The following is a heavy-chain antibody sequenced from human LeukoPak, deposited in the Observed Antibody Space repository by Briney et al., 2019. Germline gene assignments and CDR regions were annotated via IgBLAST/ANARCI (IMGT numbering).Heavy chain of an antibody. Sequence: PGGSLRLSCAASGFTFAGYWISWVRQAPGKGLEWVANIKQDASEEYYVDSVKGRFTISRDNAKSSLYLQMNSLRAEDTAVYYCVRDRGGASVDYWGQGTLVTVSS. J-gene: IGHJ4*02. V-gene: IGHV3-7*01. CDR2: IKQDASEE. CDR1: GFTFAGYW. CDR3: VRDRGGASVDY. D-gene: IGHD3-16*01.